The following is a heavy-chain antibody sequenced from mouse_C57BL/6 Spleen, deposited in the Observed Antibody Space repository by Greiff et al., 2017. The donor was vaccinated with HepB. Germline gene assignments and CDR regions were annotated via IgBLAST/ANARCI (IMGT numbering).Heavy chain of an antibody. Sequence: QVQLQQPGAELVKPGASVKMSCKASGYTFTSYWITWVKQRPGQGLEWIGDIYPGSGSTNYNEKFKSKATLTVDTSSSTAYMQPSSLTSEDSAVYYCARVLITTVVATDFDYWGQGTTLTVSS. CDR1: GYTFTSYW. CDR2: IYPGSGST. CDR3: ARVLITTVVATDFDY. J-gene: IGHJ2*01. V-gene: IGHV1-55*01. D-gene: IGHD1-1*01.